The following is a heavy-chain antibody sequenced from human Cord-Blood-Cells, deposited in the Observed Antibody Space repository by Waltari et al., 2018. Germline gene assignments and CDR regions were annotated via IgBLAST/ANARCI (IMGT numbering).Heavy chain of an antibody. CDR3: ARHGGVIGY. Sequence: QLQLQEPGPGLVKPSETLSLTCTVSGGSISSSSYYWGWIRQPPGKGLELIGSIYYSGSTYYNPSLKSRVTISVDTSKNQFSLKLSSVTAADTAVYYCARHGGVIGYWGQGTLVTVSS. CDR2: IYYSGST. CDR1: GGSISSSSYY. D-gene: IGHD3-16*01. J-gene: IGHJ4*02. V-gene: IGHV4-39*01.